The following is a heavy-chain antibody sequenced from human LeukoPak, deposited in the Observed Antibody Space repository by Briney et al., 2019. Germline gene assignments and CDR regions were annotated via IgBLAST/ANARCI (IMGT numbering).Heavy chain of an antibody. V-gene: IGHV3-30*18. CDR2: ISYDGSNK. CDR3: ANTVSNYGGAFDI. J-gene: IGHJ3*02. D-gene: IGHD4-23*01. Sequence: GRSLRHSCAASGFTFSSYGMHWVRQAPGKGLEWVAVISYDGSNKYYADSVKGRFTISRDNSKNTLYLQMNSLRAEDTAVYYCANTVSNYGGAFDIWGQGTMVTVSS. CDR1: GFTFSSYG.